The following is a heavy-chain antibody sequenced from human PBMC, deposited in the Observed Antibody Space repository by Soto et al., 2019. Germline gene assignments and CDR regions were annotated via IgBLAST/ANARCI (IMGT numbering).Heavy chain of an antibody. Sequence: EVQLLESGGGLVQPGGSLRLSCAASGFTFSSYAMSWVRQAPGKGLEWVSAISGSGGSTYYADSVKGRFTISRDNSKNTLYLQMNSLRAEETAVYYCAKDPSSWTRFDYWGQGTLVTVSS. J-gene: IGHJ4*02. CDR1: GFTFSSYA. D-gene: IGHD6-13*01. V-gene: IGHV3-23*01. CDR3: AKDPSSWTRFDY. CDR2: ISGSGGST.